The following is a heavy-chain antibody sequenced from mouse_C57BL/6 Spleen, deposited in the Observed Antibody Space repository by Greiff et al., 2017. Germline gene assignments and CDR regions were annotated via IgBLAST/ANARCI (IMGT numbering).Heavy chain of an antibody. CDR1: GFTFSDYY. V-gene: IGHV5-16*01. D-gene: IGHD1-1*01. Sequence: EVKLVESEGGLVQPGSSMKLSCTASGFTFSDYYMAWVRQVPEKGLEWVANINYDGSSTYYLDSLKSRFIISRDNAKNIQYLQMSSLKSEDTATYYCARGAYGMDYWGQGTSVTVSS. CDR3: ARGAYGMDY. CDR2: INYDGSST. J-gene: IGHJ4*01.